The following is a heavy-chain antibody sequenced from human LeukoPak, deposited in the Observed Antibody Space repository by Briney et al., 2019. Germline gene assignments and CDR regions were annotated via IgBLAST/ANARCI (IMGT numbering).Heavy chain of an antibody. CDR3: ARGGGDNSSSWYYFDY. J-gene: IGHJ4*02. CDR2: IYPGDSDT. CDR1: GYSFTGDW. Sequence: GESLKISCKGSGYSFTGDWIGWVRQMPGKGLEWMGVIYPGDSDTRYSPSFQGQVTISADKSISTAYLQWSSLKASDTAMYYCARGGGDNSSSWYYFDYWGQGTLVTVSS. V-gene: IGHV5-51*01. D-gene: IGHD6-13*01.